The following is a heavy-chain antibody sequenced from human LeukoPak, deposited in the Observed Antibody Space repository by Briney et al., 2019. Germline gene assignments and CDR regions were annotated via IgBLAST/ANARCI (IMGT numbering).Heavy chain of an antibody. D-gene: IGHD3-10*01. CDR2: IYYSGST. Sequence: SETLSLTCTVSGGSISSYYWSWIRQSPGKGLEWIGYIYYSGSTNYNPSLKSRVTISVDTSKNQFSLKLSSVTAADTAVYFCARSAYGPETVGYWGQGTLVTVSS. J-gene: IGHJ4*02. CDR3: ARSAYGPETVGY. CDR1: GGSISSYY. V-gene: IGHV4-59*01.